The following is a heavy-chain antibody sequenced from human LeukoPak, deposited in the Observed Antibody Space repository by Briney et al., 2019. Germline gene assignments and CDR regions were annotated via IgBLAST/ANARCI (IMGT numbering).Heavy chain of an antibody. CDR3: ARVDSGNYDY. Sequence: AGGSLRLSCAASGFRLSSYVMSWVRQAPGKGLEYVSSIDGSGGASYYADSVKGRFTISRDNSKNTLFLQMNSLRVEDTAVYYCARVDSGNYDYWGQGTLLTVSS. V-gene: IGHV3-23*01. J-gene: IGHJ4*02. CDR1: GFRLSSYV. CDR2: IDGSGGAS. D-gene: IGHD1-26*01.